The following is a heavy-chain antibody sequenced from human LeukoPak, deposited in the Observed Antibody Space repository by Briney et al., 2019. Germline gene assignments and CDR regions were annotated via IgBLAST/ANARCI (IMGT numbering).Heavy chain of an antibody. J-gene: IGHJ3*02. V-gene: IGHV4-59*01. D-gene: IGHD3-22*01. CDR2: IYYSGST. Sequence: PSETLFLTCTVSGGSISSYYWSWIRQPPGKGLECIGFIYYSGSTNYNPSLKSRVTISVDTSKNQFSLKLSSVTAADTAVYYCARARNYYDSSDYYYEGDAFDIWGQGTMVTVSS. CDR1: GGSISSYY. CDR3: ARARNYYDSSDYYYEGDAFDI.